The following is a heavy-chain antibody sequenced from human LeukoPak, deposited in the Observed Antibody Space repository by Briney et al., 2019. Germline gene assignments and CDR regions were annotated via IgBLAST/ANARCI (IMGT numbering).Heavy chain of an antibody. CDR1: GGSISSYY. Sequence: KPSETLSLTCTVSGGSISSYYWSWIRQPPGKGLEWIGYIYYSGSTNYNPSLKSRVTISVDTSKNQFSLKLSSVTAADTAVYYCARAESSSWHEYFDYWGQGTLVTVSS. D-gene: IGHD6-13*01. CDR2: IYYSGST. J-gene: IGHJ4*02. CDR3: ARAESSSWHEYFDY. V-gene: IGHV4-59*01.